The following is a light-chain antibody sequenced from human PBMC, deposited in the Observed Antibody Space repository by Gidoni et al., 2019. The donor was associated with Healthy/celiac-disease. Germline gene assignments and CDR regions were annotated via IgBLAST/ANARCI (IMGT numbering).Light chain of an antibody. CDR3: QQYYSTPLT. J-gene: IGKJ1*01. CDR2: WAS. CDR1: QSVLYSSNNKNY. V-gene: IGKV4-1*01. Sequence: DIVMTQSPDSLAGALGERATINCKSSQSVLYSSNNKNYLAWYQQKPVQPPKLLIYWASTRESGVPDRFSGSGSGTDFTLPISSLQAEDVAVYYCQQYYSTPLTFGQGTKVEIK.